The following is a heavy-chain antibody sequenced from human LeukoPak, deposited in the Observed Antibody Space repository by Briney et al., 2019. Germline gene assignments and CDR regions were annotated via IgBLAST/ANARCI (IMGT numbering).Heavy chain of an antibody. Sequence: YPSETLSLTCAVYGGSFSGYYWSWIRQPPGKGLEWIGEINHSGSTNYNPSLKSRVTISVDTSKNQFSLKLSSVTAADTAVYYCARHGPLLVGATIDYWGQGTLVTVSS. CDR2: INHSGST. V-gene: IGHV4-34*01. CDR3: ARHGPLLVGATIDY. D-gene: IGHD1-26*01. J-gene: IGHJ4*02. CDR1: GGSFSGYY.